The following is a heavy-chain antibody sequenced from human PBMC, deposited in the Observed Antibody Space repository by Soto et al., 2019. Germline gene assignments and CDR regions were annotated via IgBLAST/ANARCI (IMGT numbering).Heavy chain of an antibody. CDR2: INHSGST. J-gene: IGHJ5*02. Sequence: SETLSLTCAVYGGSFSGYYWSWIRQPPGKGLEWIGEINHSGSTNYNPSLKSRVTISVDTSKNQFSLKLSSVTAADTAVYYCARGGGMNYYGSGSRAWFDPWGQGTLVTVSS. CDR3: ARGGGMNYYGSGSRAWFDP. V-gene: IGHV4-34*01. CDR1: GGSFSGYY. D-gene: IGHD3-10*01.